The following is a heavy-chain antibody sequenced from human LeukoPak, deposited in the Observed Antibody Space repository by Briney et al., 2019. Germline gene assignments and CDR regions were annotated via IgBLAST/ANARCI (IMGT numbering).Heavy chain of an antibody. CDR1: GFTFSSYG. Sequence: PGRSLRLSCAASGFTFSSYGMHWVRQAPGKGLEWVTVIWYDGSNKYYGDSVKGRFTTSRDNSNNTLYLQMNSLRVEDTAVYYCARDRRYGGNSLRWGNLYYFDYWGQGTLVTVSS. V-gene: IGHV3-33*01. J-gene: IGHJ4*02. D-gene: IGHD4-23*01. CDR2: IWYDGSNK. CDR3: ARDRRYGGNSLRWGNLYYFDY.